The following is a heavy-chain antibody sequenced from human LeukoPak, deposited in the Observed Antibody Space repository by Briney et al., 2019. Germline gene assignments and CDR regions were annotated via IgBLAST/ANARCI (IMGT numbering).Heavy chain of an antibody. J-gene: IGHJ5*01. V-gene: IGHV1-69*13. CDR3: ARECSGSIAAPSWFDS. D-gene: IGHD6-6*01. CDR2: IIPIFGTA. Sequence: ASVKVSCKASGGTFSSYAISWVRQAPGQGLEWMGGIIPIFGTANYAQKFQGRVTITADESTSTAYMELSSLRSEDTAVYYCARECSGSIAAPSWFDSWGQGTLVTVSS. CDR1: GGTFSSYA.